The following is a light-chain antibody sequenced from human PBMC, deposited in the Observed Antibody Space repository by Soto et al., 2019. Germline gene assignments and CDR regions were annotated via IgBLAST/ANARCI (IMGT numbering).Light chain of an antibody. V-gene: IGKV3-20*01. CDR1: QSVSSSY. J-gene: IGKJ2*01. Sequence: EIVLTQSPGTLSFSPGERATLSCRASQSVSSSYLAWYQQKPGQAPRLLIYGASSRATGIPDRFSGSGSGTDFTLNISRLEPEDFAVYYCQQYGNSPATFGQGTKLAIK. CDR2: GAS. CDR3: QQYGNSPAT.